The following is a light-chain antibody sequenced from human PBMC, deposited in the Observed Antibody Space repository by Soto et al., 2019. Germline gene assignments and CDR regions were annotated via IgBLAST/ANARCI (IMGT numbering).Light chain of an antibody. V-gene: IGLV2-8*01. CDR3: SSYTGRNNLVV. Sequence: QSALTQPPSASGSAGQSVTISCTGTSSDVGGYNYVSWYQQHPGKAPKLMIYEVTKRPSGVPDRFSGSKSGNTASLTVSGLQAEDEADYYCSSYTGRNNLVVFGGGTKLT. CDR1: SSDVGGYNY. CDR2: EVT. J-gene: IGLJ2*01.